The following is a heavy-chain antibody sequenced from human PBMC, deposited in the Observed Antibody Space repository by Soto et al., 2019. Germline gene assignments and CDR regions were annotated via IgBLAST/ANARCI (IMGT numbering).Heavy chain of an antibody. V-gene: IGHV3-33*01. D-gene: IGHD6-13*01. CDR2: IWYDGSNK. Sequence: QVQLVESGGGVVQPGRSLRLSCAASGFTFSSYGMHWVRQAPGKGLEWVAVIWYDGSNKYYADCVKGRFTISRDNSDNTLYLQMNSLRAEDTAVYYCARWGIASGDYWGQGTLVTVSS. J-gene: IGHJ4*02. CDR3: ARWGIASGDY. CDR1: GFTFSSYG.